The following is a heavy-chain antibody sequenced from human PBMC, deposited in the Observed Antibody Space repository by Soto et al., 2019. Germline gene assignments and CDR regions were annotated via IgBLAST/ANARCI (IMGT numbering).Heavy chain of an antibody. J-gene: IGHJ4*02. D-gene: IGHD3-10*01. CDR2: ISYDGNNK. CDR1: GFTFRRYA. Sequence: QVQLVESGGGVVQPGRSLRLSCAASGFTFRRYAMHWVRQAPGKGLEWVSVISYDGNNKYHADSVKGRFTIGRANSRKTLYLHMNSLRAEDTAVYYCARDPGTRDYGPGSRFDYWCQGTLVTVSS. V-gene: IGHV3-30-3*01. CDR3: ARDPGTRDYGPGSRFDY.